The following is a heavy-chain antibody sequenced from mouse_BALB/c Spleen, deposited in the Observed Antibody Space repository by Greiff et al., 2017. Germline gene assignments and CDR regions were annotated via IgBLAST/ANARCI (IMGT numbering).Heavy chain of an antibody. CDR1: GFTFSSYT. CDR2: ISNGGGST. CDR3: ARGYEGAMDY. J-gene: IGHJ4*01. D-gene: IGHD1-2*01. V-gene: IGHV5-12-2*01. Sequence: EVKLVESGGGLVQPGGSLKLSCAASGFTFSSYTMSWVRQTPEKRLEWVAYISNGGGSTYYPDTVKGRFTISRDNAKNTLYLQMSSLKSEDTAMYYCARGYEGAMDYWGQGTSVTVSS.